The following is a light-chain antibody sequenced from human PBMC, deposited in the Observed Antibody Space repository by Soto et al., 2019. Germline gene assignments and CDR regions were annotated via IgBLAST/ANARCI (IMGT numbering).Light chain of an antibody. CDR3: LQDYNYPLT. CDR1: QGIRND. V-gene: IGKV1-6*01. Sequence: ATQMTQSPSSLSASVGDRVTITCRASQGIRNDLGWYQQKPGKAPKLLIYAAPSLQSGVPSRFSGSGSGTDFTLTISSLQPEDFATYYCLQDYNYPLTFGGGTKVDIK. J-gene: IGKJ4*01. CDR2: AAP.